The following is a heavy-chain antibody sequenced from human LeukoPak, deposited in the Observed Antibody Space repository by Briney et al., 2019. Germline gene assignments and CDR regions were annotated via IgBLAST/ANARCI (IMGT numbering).Heavy chain of an antibody. D-gene: IGHD3-22*01. J-gene: IGHJ3*02. Sequence: ETLSLTCTGSGGSISSYYWSWVRQPPGKGREWVGRIKSKTDGGKTDYAASVKGRFTISRDDSKTTVYLQMNSLKSEDTAVYYCTTEIVVVLDDAFDMWGQGTMVTV. V-gene: IGHV3-15*01. CDR3: TTEIVVVLDDAFDM. CDR2: IKSKTDGGKT. CDR1: GGSISSYY.